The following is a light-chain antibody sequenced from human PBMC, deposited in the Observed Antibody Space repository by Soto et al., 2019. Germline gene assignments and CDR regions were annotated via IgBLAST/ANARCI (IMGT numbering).Light chain of an antibody. V-gene: IGKV1-27*01. CDR3: QTYISAPFT. J-gene: IGKJ3*01. CDR1: QGISNY. CDR2: GAS. Sequence: DIQMTQSPSSLSASVGDRVTITCRASQGISNYLAWYQQKPGKVPKLLIYGASTLQSGVPSRFSGSGSGTDFTLPISSLQPEDIATYYCQTYISAPFTFGPGTNVEIK.